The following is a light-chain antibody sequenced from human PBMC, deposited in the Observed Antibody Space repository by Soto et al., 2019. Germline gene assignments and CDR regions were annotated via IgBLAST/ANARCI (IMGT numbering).Light chain of an antibody. J-gene: IGKJ1*01. V-gene: IGKV3-11*01. CDR3: QQRSNWPIT. CDR1: QSVSNY. Sequence: EIVLTHSPATLSLSKCERATLYCRASQSVSNYLAWYQQKPGQAPRLLIYDASNRPTDIPARFSGSGSGTDFTLTISSLEPEDFAVYYCQQRSNWPITFGQGTKVDIK. CDR2: DAS.